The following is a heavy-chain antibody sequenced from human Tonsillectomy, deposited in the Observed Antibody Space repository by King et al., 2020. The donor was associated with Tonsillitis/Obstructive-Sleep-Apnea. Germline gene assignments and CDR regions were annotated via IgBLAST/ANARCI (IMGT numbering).Heavy chain of an antibody. V-gene: IGHV7-4-1*02. Sequence: LQLVQSGSELKKPGASVKVSCKASGYTFTSYAMNWVRQAPGQGLEWMGWINTNTGNPTYAQGFTGRFVFSLDTSVSTAYLQISSLKAEDTAVYYCARAPHDYGDYEGIGDAFDIWGQGTMVTVSS. CDR1: GYTFTSYA. J-gene: IGHJ3*02. CDR3: ARAPHDYGDYEGIGDAFDI. D-gene: IGHD4-17*01. CDR2: INTNTGNP.